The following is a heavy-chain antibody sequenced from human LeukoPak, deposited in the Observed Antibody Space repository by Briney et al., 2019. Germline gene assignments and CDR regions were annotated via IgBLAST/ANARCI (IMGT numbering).Heavy chain of an antibody. CDR1: GFTFSSYA. V-gene: IGHV3-30-3*01. CDR2: ISYDGSNK. Sequence: GGSLRLSCAASGFTFSSYATHWVRQAPGKGLEWVAVISYDGSNKYYADSVKGRFTISRDNSKNTLYLQMNSLRAEDTAVYYCARPYDSSGYLPGYWGQGTLVTVSS. J-gene: IGHJ4*02. D-gene: IGHD3-22*01. CDR3: ARPYDSSGYLPGY.